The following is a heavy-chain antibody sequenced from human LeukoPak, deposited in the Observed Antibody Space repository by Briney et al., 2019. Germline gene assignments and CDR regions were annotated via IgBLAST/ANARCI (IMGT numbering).Heavy chain of an antibody. D-gene: IGHD2-15*01. V-gene: IGHV3-53*01. CDR2: IYSGGSK. J-gene: IGHJ6*02. CDR1: VLTVSINY. CDR3: ARDHQGWYDYYYYGMDV. Sequence: GGSLRLSCAASVLTVSINYMSWVRQAPGKGLECVSVIYSGGSKYYADYVKGRFTISRDNSKNPLYLQMNSLRAEDKAVYYCARDHQGWYDYYYYGMDVWGQGTTVTVSS.